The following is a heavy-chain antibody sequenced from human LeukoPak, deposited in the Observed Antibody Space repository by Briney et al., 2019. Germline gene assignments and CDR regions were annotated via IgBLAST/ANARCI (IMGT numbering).Heavy chain of an antibody. CDR1: GFTFSSYG. V-gene: IGHV3-30*02. D-gene: IGHD6-13*01. CDR3: AKDPLRNSSSWPPFDY. Sequence: PGGSLRLSCAASGFTFSSYGMHWVRQAPGKGLEWVAFIRYDGSNKYYADSVKGRFTISRDNSKNTLYLQMNSLRAEDTAVYYSAKDPLRNSSSWPPFDYWGQGTLVTVSS. CDR2: IRYDGSNK. J-gene: IGHJ4*02.